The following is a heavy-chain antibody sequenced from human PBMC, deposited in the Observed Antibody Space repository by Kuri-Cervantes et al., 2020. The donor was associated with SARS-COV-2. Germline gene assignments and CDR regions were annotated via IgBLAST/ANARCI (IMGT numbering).Heavy chain of an antibody. V-gene: IGHV3-11*04. Sequence: GGSLRLSCAASGFTFSDYYMSWIRQAPGKGLEWVSYISSSGSTIYYADSVKGRFTISRDNAKNSLYLQMNSLRAEDTAVYYCANSFYDASSVPRLDYWGQGTLVTVSS. J-gene: IGHJ4*02. CDR1: GFTFSDYY. D-gene: IGHD2/OR15-2a*01. CDR3: ANSFYDASSVPRLDY. CDR2: ISSSGSTI.